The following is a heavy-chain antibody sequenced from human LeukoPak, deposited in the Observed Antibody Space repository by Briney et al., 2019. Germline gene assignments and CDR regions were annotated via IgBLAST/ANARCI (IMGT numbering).Heavy chain of an antibody. J-gene: IGHJ4*02. CDR1: GFTFSSYT. CDR3: ARGQRTYYYDTRGGGYFDY. Sequence: KTGGSLRLSCGASGFTFSSYTMTWVRQAPGKGLEWVSFISRTGRYTYYADSVRGRFSIARDNSKAKLYLQMNSLRAEDTAVYYCARGQRTYYYDTRGGGYFDYWGQGAPLTVSS. D-gene: IGHD3-22*01. V-gene: IGHV3-21*01. CDR2: ISRTGRYT.